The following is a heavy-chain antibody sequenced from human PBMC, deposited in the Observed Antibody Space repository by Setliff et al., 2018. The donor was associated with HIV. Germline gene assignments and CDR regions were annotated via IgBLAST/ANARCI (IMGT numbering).Heavy chain of an antibody. CDR3: ASGSGYCTNGVCYIGVHKIPDRYYSDY. D-gene: IGHD2-8*01. Sequence: VASVKVSCKASGYTFTSYAMHWVRQAPGQRLEWMGGFIPLYGSRNYAQRFQGRVTMTTDEVMSTAYMELTSLAPDDTAVYYCASGSGYCTNGVCYIGVHKIPDRYYSDYWGQGTLVTVSS. CDR1: GYTFTSYA. V-gene: IGHV1-69*05. CDR2: FIPLYGSR. J-gene: IGHJ4*02.